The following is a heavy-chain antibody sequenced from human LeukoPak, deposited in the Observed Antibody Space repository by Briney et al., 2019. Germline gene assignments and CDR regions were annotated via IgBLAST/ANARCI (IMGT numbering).Heavy chain of an antibody. V-gene: IGHV3-30*02. CDR1: GFTFSSYG. CDR2: IRYDGSNK. D-gene: IGHD6-13*01. Sequence: GGSLRLSCAASGFTFSSYGMHWVRQAPGKGLEWVAFIRYDGSNKYYADSVKGRFTISRDDSKNTLYLQMNSLRAEDTAVYYCAKKASSFYAFDIWGQGTMVTVSS. J-gene: IGHJ3*02. CDR3: AKKASSFYAFDI.